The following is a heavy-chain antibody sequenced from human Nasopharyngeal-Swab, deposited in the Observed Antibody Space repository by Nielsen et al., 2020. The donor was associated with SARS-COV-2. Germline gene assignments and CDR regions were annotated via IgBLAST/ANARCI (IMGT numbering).Heavy chain of an antibody. D-gene: IGHD3-9*01. J-gene: IGHJ3*02. V-gene: IGHV3-23*01. Sequence: GESLKISCAASGFTFSSYAMSWVRQAPGKGLEWVSAISGSGGSTYYADSVKGRFTISRDNSKNTLYLQMNSLKAEDTAVYYLSKNPNCLTDYDIFAWREKAFDIWGQGTKGTVSS. CDR3: SKNPNCLTDYDIFAWREKAFDI. CDR1: GFTFSSYA. CDR2: ISGSGGST.